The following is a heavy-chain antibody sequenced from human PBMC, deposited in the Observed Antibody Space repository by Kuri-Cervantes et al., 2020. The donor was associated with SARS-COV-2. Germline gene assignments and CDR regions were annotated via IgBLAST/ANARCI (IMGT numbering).Heavy chain of an antibody. CDR2: IIPIFGIA. J-gene: IGHJ3*02. CDR1: GGTFSSYA. D-gene: IGHD4-17*01. V-gene: IGHV1-69*05. Sequence: SVKVSCKASGGTFSSYAISWVRQAPGQGLEWMGGIIPIFGIANYAQKFQGRVTITTDESTSTAYMELSSLRSEDTAVYYCARGYGDQPYEYDAFDIWGQGTMVTVSS. CDR3: ARGYGDQPYEYDAFDI.